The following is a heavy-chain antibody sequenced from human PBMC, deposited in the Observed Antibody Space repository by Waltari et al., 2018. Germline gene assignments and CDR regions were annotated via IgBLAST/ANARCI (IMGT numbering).Heavy chain of an antibody. CDR1: GFTSGDSR. Sequence: EVQLVESGGGLVKPGGSLRLSCAASGFTSGDSRMNWVRQAPGKGLEWLASISSGTNYIYYADSLRGRFTISRDNAKNSLYLEMNSLRAEDTAVYYCARDSSGWLFDYWGQGTLVTVSS. V-gene: IGHV3-21*06. CDR3: ARDSSGWLFDY. D-gene: IGHD6-19*01. CDR2: ISSGTNYI. J-gene: IGHJ4*02.